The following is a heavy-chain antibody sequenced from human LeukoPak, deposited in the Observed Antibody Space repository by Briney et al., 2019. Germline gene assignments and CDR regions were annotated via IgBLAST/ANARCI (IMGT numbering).Heavy chain of an antibody. CDR3: AKDLAGWSPYSSSGMDV. J-gene: IGHJ6*04. Sequence: PGGSLRLSCAASGFTSSSYGMHWVRQAPGKGLEWVAFIRYDGSNKYYADSVKGRFTISRDNSKNTLYLQMNSLRAEDTAVYYCAKDLAGWSPYSSSGMDVWGKGTTVTVSS. V-gene: IGHV3-30*02. CDR2: IRYDGSNK. D-gene: IGHD6-6*01. CDR1: GFTSSSYG.